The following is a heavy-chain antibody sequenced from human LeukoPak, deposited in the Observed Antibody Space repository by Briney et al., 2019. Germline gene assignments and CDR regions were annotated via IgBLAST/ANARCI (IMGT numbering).Heavy chain of an antibody. J-gene: IGHJ4*02. CDR2: INQDGSAE. Sequence: GGSLRLSCAASGFTFSSYWMSWVRQAPGKGLEWVANINQDGSAEYYVDSVKGRFTISRDNVENSLYLQMNSLRAEDTAVYYCARGGYCTSRSCYCDYWGQGTLVTVSS. CDR3: ARGGYCTSRSCYCDY. V-gene: IGHV3-7*01. CDR1: GFTFSSYW. D-gene: IGHD2-2*01.